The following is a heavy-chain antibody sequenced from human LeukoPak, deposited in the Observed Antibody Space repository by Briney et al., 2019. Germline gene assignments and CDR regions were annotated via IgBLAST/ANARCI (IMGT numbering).Heavy chain of an antibody. J-gene: IGHJ3*02. Sequence: ASVKVSCKASGYTFTSYGISWVRQAPGQGLEWMGWISAYNGNTNYAQKLQGRVTMTTDTSTSTAYMELRSLRSDDTAVYYCARGVVATLSWYNYGSGTSGSHAFDIWGQGTMVTVSS. CDR1: GYTFTSYG. D-gene: IGHD3-10*01. CDR3: ARGVVATLSWYNYGSGTSGSHAFDI. CDR2: ISAYNGNT. V-gene: IGHV1-18*01.